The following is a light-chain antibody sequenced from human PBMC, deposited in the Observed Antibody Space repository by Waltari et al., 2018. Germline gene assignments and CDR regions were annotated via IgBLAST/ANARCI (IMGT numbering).Light chain of an antibody. CDR1: QTILYSSYNKNY. CDR2: GTS. CDR3: QQYYSAPYT. V-gene: IGKV4-1*01. J-gene: IGKJ2*01. Sequence: DIVMTQSPDSLAVSLGETTTLNCKSSQTILYSSYNKNYLAWYQVNPGQSPKLLVYGTSTRESGVPDRFSGSGSGTDFSITISSLQAEDVAVYYCQQYYSAPYTFGQGTKLEIK.